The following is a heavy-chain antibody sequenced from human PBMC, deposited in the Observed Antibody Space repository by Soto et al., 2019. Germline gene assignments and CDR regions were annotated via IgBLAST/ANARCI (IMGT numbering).Heavy chain of an antibody. V-gene: IGHV3-11*01. J-gene: IGHJ3*02. CDR3: ARERGRSMGFLEPGAFAI. CDR1: GFTFSDYY. D-gene: IGHD3-3*01. Sequence: QVQLVESGGGLVKPGGSLRLSCAASGFTFSDYYMSCIRQAPGKGLEWVSYISSSGSTIYYADSVKGRFTISRDNATISLYLKMNSLRAEDTAVYYCARERGRSMGFLEPGAFAIWGQGTMVTVSS. CDR2: ISSSGSTI.